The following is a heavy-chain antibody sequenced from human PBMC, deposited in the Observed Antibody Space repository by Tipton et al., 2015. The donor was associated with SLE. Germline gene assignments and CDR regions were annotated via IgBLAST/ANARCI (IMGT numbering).Heavy chain of an antibody. Sequence: TLSLTCTVSGGSISGYYWSWIRPPAGKGLEWIGRVYSSGGTIYNPSIKSRITLSLDTSKNQFSLRVNSATAADTAVYYCAGGGGSYYDYWGQGTLVTVSS. CDR3: AGGGGSYYDY. J-gene: IGHJ4*02. V-gene: IGHV4-4*07. D-gene: IGHD1-26*01. CDR2: VYSSGGT. CDR1: GGSISGYY.